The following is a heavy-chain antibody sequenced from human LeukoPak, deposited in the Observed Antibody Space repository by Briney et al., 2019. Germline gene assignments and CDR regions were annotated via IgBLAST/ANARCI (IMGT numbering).Heavy chain of an antibody. Sequence: GASVKVSCKASGYTFTSYAMNWVRQAPGQGLEWMGWINTNTGNPTYAQGFTGRFVFSLDTSVSTAYLQISSLKAEDTAVYYCARDPTYYYDSSGYPEYFQHWGQGTLVTVSS. CDR3: ARDPTYYYDSSGYPEYFQH. J-gene: IGHJ1*01. D-gene: IGHD3-22*01. CDR2: INTNTGNP. V-gene: IGHV7-4-1*02. CDR1: GYTFTSYA.